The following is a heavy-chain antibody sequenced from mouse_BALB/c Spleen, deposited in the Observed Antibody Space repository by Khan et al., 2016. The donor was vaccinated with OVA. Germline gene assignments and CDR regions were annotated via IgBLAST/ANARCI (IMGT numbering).Heavy chain of an antibody. J-gene: IGHJ1*01. CDR1: GYTFTDYY. CDR2: INPDNGDT. CDR3: TRVLFDV. V-gene: IGHV1-19*01. Sequence: EVQLQQSGPELVKPGASVKMSCKASGYTFTDYYMKWVKQSQGKSLEWIGDINPDNGDTFYNQKFKGKATLTVDKSSSTAYMQLNSLTSEDSALYFCTRVLFDVWGAGTTVTVSS.